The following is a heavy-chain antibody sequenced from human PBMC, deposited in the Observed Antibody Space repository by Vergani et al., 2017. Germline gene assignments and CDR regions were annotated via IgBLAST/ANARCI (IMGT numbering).Heavy chain of an antibody. D-gene: IGHD4-17*01. J-gene: IGHJ6*02. CDR3: ARGRHDYGDYRINYYYYYGMDV. CDR2: IIPIFGTA. V-gene: IGHV1-69*01. Sequence: QVQLVQSGAEVKKPGSSVKVSCKASGGTFSSYAISWVRQAPGQGLEWMGGIIPIFGTANYAQKFQGRVTITADESTSKAYMELSSLRSEDTAVYYCARGRHDYGDYRINYYYYYGMDVWGQGTTVTVSS. CDR1: GGTFSSYA.